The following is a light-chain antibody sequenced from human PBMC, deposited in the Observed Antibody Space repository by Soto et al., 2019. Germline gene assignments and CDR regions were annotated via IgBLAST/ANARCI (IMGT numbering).Light chain of an antibody. V-gene: IGKV3-20*01. CDR1: QSVSSSY. Sequence: IVLTQCPGTLSLSPGERAILSCRASQSVSSSYLAWYQQKPGQAPRLLIYGASSRAIGIPDRFSGSGSGTDFTLTISRLEPEDFAVYYCQQYGSSPATFGQGTKVDIK. J-gene: IGKJ1*01. CDR2: GAS. CDR3: QQYGSSPAT.